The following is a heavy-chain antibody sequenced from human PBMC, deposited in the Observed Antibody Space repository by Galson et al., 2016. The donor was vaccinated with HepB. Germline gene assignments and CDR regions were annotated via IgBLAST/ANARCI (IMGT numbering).Heavy chain of an antibody. CDR2: INLDESEK. CDR1: GFTFSTYW. CDR3: ARDRGYSSFDY. V-gene: IGHV3-7*03. J-gene: IGHJ4*02. Sequence: SLRLSCAASGFTFSTYWMSWVRQAPGKGLEWVANINLDESEKNYVESVRGRFSISRDNAKNSLFLQMNSLRAEDTALYYCARDRGYSSFDYWGQGTLVTVSS. D-gene: IGHD6-19*01.